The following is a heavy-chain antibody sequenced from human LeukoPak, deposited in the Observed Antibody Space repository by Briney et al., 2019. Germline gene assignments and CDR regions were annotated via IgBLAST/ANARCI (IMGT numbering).Heavy chain of an antibody. V-gene: IGHV4-34*01. Sequence: SETLSLTCAVYGGSFSGYYWSWIRQPPGKGLEWIGEINHSGSTNYNPSLKSRVTISVDTSKNQFSLKLSSVTAADTAAYYCARGGVSSSWSRWYFDLWGRGTLVTVSS. D-gene: IGHD6-13*01. CDR3: ARGGVSSSWSRWYFDL. CDR2: INHSGST. CDR1: GGSFSGYY. J-gene: IGHJ2*01.